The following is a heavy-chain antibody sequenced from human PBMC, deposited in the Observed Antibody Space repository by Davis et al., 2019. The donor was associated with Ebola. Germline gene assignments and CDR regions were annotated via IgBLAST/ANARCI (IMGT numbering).Heavy chain of an antibody. V-gene: IGHV4-59*08. D-gene: IGHD2-8*01. CDR1: GGSISSYY. CDR2: IYYSGST. CDR3: ARRHCTNGVCPLDY. J-gene: IGHJ4*02. Sequence: SETLSLTCTVSGGSISSYYWSWIRQPPGKGLEWIGYIYYSGSTNYNPSLKSRVTISVDTSKNQFSLKLSSVTAADTAVYYCARRHCTNGVCPLDYWGQGTLVTVSS.